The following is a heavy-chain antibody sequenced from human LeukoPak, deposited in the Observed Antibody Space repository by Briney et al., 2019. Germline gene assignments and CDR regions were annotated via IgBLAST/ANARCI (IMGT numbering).Heavy chain of an antibody. V-gene: IGHV3-23*01. D-gene: IGHD3-22*01. CDR1: GFTFSNYA. CDR2: ISGTGDTT. CDR3: AKGVRSYESGDYGDY. J-gene: IGHJ4*02. Sequence: GGSLRLSCAASGFTFSNYAMCWVRQAPGKGLDWVSDISGTGDTTYYADSVKGRFTISRDNSKNTLFLQMNSLSVEDTAVYYCAKGVRSYESGDYGDYWGKGILVTVSS.